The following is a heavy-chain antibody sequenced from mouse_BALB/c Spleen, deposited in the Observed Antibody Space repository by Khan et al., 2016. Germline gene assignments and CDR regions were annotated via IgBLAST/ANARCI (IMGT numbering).Heavy chain of an antibody. D-gene: IGHD3-1*01. CDR1: GYTFTSYW. CDR3: ASSGYFDY. J-gene: IGHJ2*01. Sequence: QVQLKESGAELAKPGASVKMSCKASGYTFTSYWMHWVKQRPGQGLEWIGYINPSTGYTEYNQKFKDKATLTADTSSSTAYMQLSSLTSEDSAVYYCASSGYFDYWGQGTTLTVSA. V-gene: IGHV1-7*01. CDR2: INPSTGYT.